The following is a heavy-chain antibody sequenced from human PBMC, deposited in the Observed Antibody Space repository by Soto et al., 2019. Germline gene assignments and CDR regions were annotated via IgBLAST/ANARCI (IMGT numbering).Heavy chain of an antibody. J-gene: IGHJ6*02. V-gene: IGHV6-1*01. CDR3: ASGMLVRGADYVDV. CDR2: TYYRSKWYY. Sequence: SQTLSLTFVISGDSVTGNTAGWNWIRQCPSRGLEWLGRTYYRSKWYYDYAGSVKGRMTINPDTSRNQFSLQLNSVSPEDTAVYYCASGMLVRGADYVDVWGHGPTVTV. CDR1: GDSVTGNTAG. D-gene: IGHD3-10*01.